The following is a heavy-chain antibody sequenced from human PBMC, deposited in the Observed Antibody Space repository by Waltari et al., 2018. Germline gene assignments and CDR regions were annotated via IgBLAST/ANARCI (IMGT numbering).Heavy chain of an antibody. D-gene: IGHD4-4*01. V-gene: IGHV1-2*02. CDR3: ARSTRSTENY. CDR2: INANICGT. CDR1: GYTFTGYY. Sequence: QVQLVQSGAEVKKPGASVKVSCKASGYTFTGYYMHWVRQAPGQGLELNGCINANICGTNYAQKLQGRVTMTSDTSIRSAYMELSRLRSVYSVVRYCARSTRSTENYWGQGTLVTVSS. J-gene: IGHJ4*02.